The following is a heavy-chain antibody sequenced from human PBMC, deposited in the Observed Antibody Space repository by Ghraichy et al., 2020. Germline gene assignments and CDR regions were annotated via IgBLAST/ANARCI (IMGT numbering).Heavy chain of an antibody. CDR1: GFTFSSYW. Sequence: LSLTCAASGFTFSSYWMTWARQAPGKGLEWVANIKQDGSEKYYVGSVKGRFTISRDNAKNSLYLQMNSLRAEDMAVYYCARDLSEAVGLWGRGTLVTVSS. V-gene: IGHV3-7*01. CDR2: IKQDGSEK. CDR3: ARDLSEAVGL. J-gene: IGHJ2*01. D-gene: IGHD6-19*01.